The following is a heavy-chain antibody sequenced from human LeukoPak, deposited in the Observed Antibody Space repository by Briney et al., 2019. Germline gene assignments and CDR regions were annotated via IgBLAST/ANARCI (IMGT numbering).Heavy chain of an antibody. CDR3: AGRSSHTSSWYVYLFWDY. V-gene: IGHV3-7*01. CDR2: INQDGSEK. CDR1: GFTFSGYW. J-gene: IGHJ4*02. Sequence: GGSLRLSCAASGFTFSGYWMSWVRQAPGRGLEWVANINQDGSEKYYVDSVKGRFTISRDNAKNSMYLQMNSLRAEDTAIYYCAGRSSHTSSWYVYLFWDYWGEGALVTVSS. D-gene: IGHD6-13*01.